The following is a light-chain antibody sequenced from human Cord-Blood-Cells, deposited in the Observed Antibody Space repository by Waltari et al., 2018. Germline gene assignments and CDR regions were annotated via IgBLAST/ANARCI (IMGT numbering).Light chain of an antibody. V-gene: IGLV3-27*01. CDR2: KDR. CDR1: VLAKKY. Sequence: SYELTQPSSVSVSPGQTASITCSGDVLAKKYARWFQQKPGQAPVLGIYKDRERPSGIPERFSASSSGTTVTLTISGAQVEDEADYYCYSAADNKGVFGGGTKLTVL. J-gene: IGLJ3*02. CDR3: YSAADNKGV.